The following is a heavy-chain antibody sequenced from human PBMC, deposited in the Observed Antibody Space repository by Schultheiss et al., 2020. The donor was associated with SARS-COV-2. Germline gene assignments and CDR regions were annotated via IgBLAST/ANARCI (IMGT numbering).Heavy chain of an antibody. CDR1: GYTFTSYD. D-gene: IGHD2-2*02. CDR3: ARAFLDRYCSSTSCYTGMGY. J-gene: IGHJ4*02. CDR2: INPNSGGT. Sequence: ASVKVSCKASGYTFTSYDINWVRQAPGQGLEWMGWINPNSGGTNYAQKFQGRVTMTRDTSISTAYMELSRLRSDDTAVYYCARAFLDRYCSSTSCYTGMGYWGQGTLVTVSS. V-gene: IGHV1-2*02.